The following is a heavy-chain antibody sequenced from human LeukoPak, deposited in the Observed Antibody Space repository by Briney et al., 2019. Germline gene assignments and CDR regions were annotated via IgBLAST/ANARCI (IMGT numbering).Heavy chain of an antibody. Sequence: GGSLRLSCAASGFTFRSYAMSWVRQAPGKGLEWVSAISTSGRNTYYADSVKGRFTISRDNSKNTVYLQMNSLRAEDTAVYYCAKDLQKGPVESFDYWGQGPLVTVSS. D-gene: IGHD2-15*01. CDR1: GFTFRSYA. V-gene: IGHV3-23*01. J-gene: IGHJ4*02. CDR2: ISTSGRNT. CDR3: AKDLQKGPVESFDY.